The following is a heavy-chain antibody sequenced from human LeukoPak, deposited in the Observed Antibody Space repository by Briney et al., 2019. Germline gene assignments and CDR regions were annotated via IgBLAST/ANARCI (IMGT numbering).Heavy chain of an antibody. CDR2: IYHSGST. J-gene: IGHJ5*02. CDR3: ASATIVVVPAAIRGWFDP. Sequence: SETLSLTCAVSGYSISSCYYWGWIRQPPGKGLEWIGSIYHSGSTYYNPSLKSRVTISVDTSKNQFSLKLSSVTAADTAVYYCASATIVVVPAAIRGWFDPWGQGTLVTVSS. V-gene: IGHV4-38-2*01. D-gene: IGHD2-2*02. CDR1: GYSISSCYY.